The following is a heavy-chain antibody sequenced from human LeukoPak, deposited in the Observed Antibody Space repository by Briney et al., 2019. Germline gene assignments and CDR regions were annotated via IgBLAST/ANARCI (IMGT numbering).Heavy chain of an antibody. CDR2: IYYSGST. CDR1: GGPLSSGDYF. Sequence: SEPLSLLCTVSGGPLSSGDYFWRRIRQPPGKGLERLGYIYYSGSTYYNPSLKSRVTISVDTSKNQFSLKLSSGTAADTAVYYCARDQEAGNSGYPGYWGQGTLVTVSS. V-gene: IGHV4-30-4*08. CDR3: ARDQEAGNSGYPGY. J-gene: IGHJ4*02. D-gene: IGHD5-12*01.